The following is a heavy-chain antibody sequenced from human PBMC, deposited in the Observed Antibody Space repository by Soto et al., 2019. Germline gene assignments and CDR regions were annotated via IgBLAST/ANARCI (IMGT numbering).Heavy chain of an antibody. CDR3: ARGRPVDH. CDR2: ISSTGSII. Sequence: QLVESGGGLVQPGGSLRLSCAASGFALSTSSMNWVRQAPGKGLEWVSYISSTGSIIFYTDSVKGRFTISRDTDKNSLDLQMNSLRAEDTAMYYCARGRPVDHWGQGTLVTVSS. CDR1: GFALSTSS. J-gene: IGHJ4*02. V-gene: IGHV3-48*01.